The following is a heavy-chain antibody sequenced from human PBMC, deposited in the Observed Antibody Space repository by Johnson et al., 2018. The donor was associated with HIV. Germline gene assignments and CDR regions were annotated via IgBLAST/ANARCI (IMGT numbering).Heavy chain of an antibody. D-gene: IGHD3-16*02. CDR2: ISNDGRST. CDR3: ARGGLGYQNIHDPFDI. CDR1: GFTFSSHW. Sequence: VQLVESGGGVVRPGGSLRLSCAASGFTFSSHWMHWVRQARGKGLVWVSRISNDGRSTNSADSVKGRFTISRDNAKNSLYLQMNSLRAEDTAFYYCARGGLGYQNIHDPFDIWGQGTMVTVSS. V-gene: IGHV3-74*02. J-gene: IGHJ3*02.